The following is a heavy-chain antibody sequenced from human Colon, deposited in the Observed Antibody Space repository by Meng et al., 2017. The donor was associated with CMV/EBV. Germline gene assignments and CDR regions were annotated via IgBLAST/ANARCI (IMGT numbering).Heavy chain of an antibody. D-gene: IGHD2-2*01. CDR1: GFTFSSYA. Sequence: GESLKISCAASGFTFSSYAMHWVRQAPGKGLEWVAVISYDGSNKYYADSVKGRFTISRDNSKNTLYLQMNSLRAEDTAVYYCARTQDRNIVVVAAAVLYWGQGTLVTVSS. CDR2: ISYDGSNK. V-gene: IGHV3-30-3*01. J-gene: IGHJ4*02. CDR3: ARTQDRNIVVVAAAVLY.